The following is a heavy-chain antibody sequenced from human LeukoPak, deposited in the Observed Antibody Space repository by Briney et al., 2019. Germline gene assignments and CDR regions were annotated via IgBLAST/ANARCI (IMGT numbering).Heavy chain of an antibody. V-gene: IGHV4-39*07. CDR1: GGSISSSSYY. CDR2: IYYSGST. D-gene: IGHD3-3*01. J-gene: IGHJ6*03. CDR3: ARVSTYYDFWSGYYKYYYYYYMDV. Sequence: SETLSLTCTVSGGSISSSSYYWGWIRQPPGKGLEWIGSIYYSGSTYYNPSLKSRVTISVDTSKNQFSLKLSSVTAADTAVYYCARVSTYYDFWSGYYKYYYYYYMDVWGKGTTVTVSS.